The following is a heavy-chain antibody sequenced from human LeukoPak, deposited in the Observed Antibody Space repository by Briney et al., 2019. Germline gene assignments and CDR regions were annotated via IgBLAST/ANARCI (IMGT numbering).Heavy chain of an antibody. V-gene: IGHV7-4-1*02. J-gene: IGHJ4*02. CDR2: INTNTGNP. Sequence: ASVKVSCKASGYTFTSYAMNWVRQAPGQGLEWMGWINTNTGNPTYAQGFTGRFVLSLDTSVSTAYLQISSLKAEDTAVYYCAREFLEWLLSPAANYWGQGTLVTVSS. CDR1: GYTFTSYA. CDR3: AREFLEWLLSPAANY. D-gene: IGHD3-3*01.